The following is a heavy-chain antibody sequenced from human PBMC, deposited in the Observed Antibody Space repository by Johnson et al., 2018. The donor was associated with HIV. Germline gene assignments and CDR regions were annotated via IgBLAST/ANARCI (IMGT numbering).Heavy chain of an antibody. V-gene: IGHV3-11*04. CDR1: GFSFGDYY. J-gene: IGHJ3*01. Sequence: QVQLVESGGGLVKPGGSLRLSCTASGFSFGDYYMSWIRQAPGKGLEWVSYISSSGSTIYYADSVKGRFTISRDNSKNTLYMQMNRLRCEDTAVYYCAKGLLRFLEWSIDAFDVWGQGTMVTVSS. CDR3: AKGLLRFLEWSIDAFDV. CDR2: ISSSGSTI. D-gene: IGHD3-3*01.